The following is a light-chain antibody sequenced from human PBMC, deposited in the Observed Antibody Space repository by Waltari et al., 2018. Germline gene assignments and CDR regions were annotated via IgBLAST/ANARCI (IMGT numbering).Light chain of an antibody. CDR1: QSLLHSNGNTY. CDR2: MIT. J-gene: IGKJ1*01. CDR3: MQARQTPWT. Sequence: DIVMTQSPLFLPVTLGEPASISCRSSQSLLHSNGNTYLDWYLQKPGQSPQLLIYMITDRASGVPDRFSGSGSGTDFTLKIRRVEAEDVGIYYCMQARQTPWTFGQGTRVEIK. V-gene: IGKV2-28*01.